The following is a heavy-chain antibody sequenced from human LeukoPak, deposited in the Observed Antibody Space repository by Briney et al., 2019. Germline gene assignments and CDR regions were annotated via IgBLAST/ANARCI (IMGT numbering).Heavy chain of an antibody. Sequence: GGSLRLSCVASRFTVGASYMSWVRQAPGKGLEWVTAIYSGGTTYYADSVKGRFTISRDNSQNTVYLQMASLRVEDTAVYFCARQSSATTTFDSWGQGTLVTVSS. CDR2: IYSGGTT. CDR3: ARQSSATTTFDS. CDR1: RFTVGASY. V-gene: IGHV3-66*04. D-gene: IGHD4-17*01. J-gene: IGHJ4*02.